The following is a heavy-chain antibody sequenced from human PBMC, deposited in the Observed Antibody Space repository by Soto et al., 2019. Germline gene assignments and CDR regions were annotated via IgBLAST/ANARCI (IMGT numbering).Heavy chain of an antibody. D-gene: IGHD3-10*01. CDR3: ATDDVEMASTGTGGWFDP. V-gene: IGHV1-69*12. CDR2: IIPIFGTA. Sequence: QVQLVQSGAEVKKPGSSVKVSCKASGGTFSSYAISWVRQAPGQGREWMGGIIPIFGTANYAQKFQGRVTITADESTSTSYMELSSLRSEDTAVYYCATDDVEMASTGTGGWFDPWGQGTLVTVSS. CDR1: GGTFSSYA. J-gene: IGHJ5*02.